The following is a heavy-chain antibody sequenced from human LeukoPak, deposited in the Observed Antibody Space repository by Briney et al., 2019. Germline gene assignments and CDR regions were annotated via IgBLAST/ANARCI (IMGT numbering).Heavy chain of an antibody. J-gene: IGHJ5*02. CDR3: AREVGATLSNWFDP. CDR1: GGSISSSSYY. D-gene: IGHD1-26*01. V-gene: IGHV4-39*02. CDR2: IYYSGST. Sequence: PSETLSLTCTVSGGSISSSSYYWGWIRQPPGKGLEWIGSIYYSGSTYYNPSLKSRVTISVDTSKNQFSLKLSSVTAADTAVYYCAREVGATLSNWFDPWGQGTLVTVSS.